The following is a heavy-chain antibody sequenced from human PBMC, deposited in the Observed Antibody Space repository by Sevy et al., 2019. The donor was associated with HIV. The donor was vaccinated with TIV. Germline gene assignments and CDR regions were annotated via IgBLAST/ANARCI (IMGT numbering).Heavy chain of an antibody. V-gene: IGHV3-53*01. CDR1: GFNVINQY. D-gene: IGHD6-19*01. CDR3: TTERHNRFQW. J-gene: IGHJ4*02. CDR2: LFGNDNT. Sequence: GGSLRLSCAASGFNVINQYMSWVRQAPGKGLECVSTLFGNDNTDYADSVKGRFTISRDNSKNTLTLQMNSLRAEDTAVYYCTTERHNRFQWWGRGTLVTVSS.